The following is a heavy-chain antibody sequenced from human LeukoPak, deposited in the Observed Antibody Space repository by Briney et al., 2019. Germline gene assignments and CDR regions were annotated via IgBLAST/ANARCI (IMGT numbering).Heavy chain of an antibody. CDR3: ARDHPYYYDSSGYYGMDV. Sequence: GASVKVSCKASGYTFTGYYMHWVRQAPGQGLEWMGWINPNSGGTNYAQKLQGRVTMTTDTSTSTAYMELRSLRSDDTAVYYCARDHPYYYDSSGYYGMDVWGQGTTVTVSS. CDR1: GYTFTGYY. J-gene: IGHJ6*02. V-gene: IGHV1-2*02. CDR2: INPNSGGT. D-gene: IGHD3-22*01.